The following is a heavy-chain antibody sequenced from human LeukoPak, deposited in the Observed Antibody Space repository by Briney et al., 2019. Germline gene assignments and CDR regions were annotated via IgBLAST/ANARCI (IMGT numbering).Heavy chain of an antibody. D-gene: IGHD3-16*01. CDR3: ASPGGGPTDY. CDR2: IYYSGST. V-gene: IGHV4-59*01. J-gene: IGHJ4*02. CDR1: GGSISSYY. Sequence: SETLSLTCTVSGGSISSYYWSWIRQPPGKGLEWIGYIYYSGSTNYNPSLKSRVTISVDTSKNQFSLKLSSVTAADTAVYYCASPGGGPTDYWGQGTLVTVSS.